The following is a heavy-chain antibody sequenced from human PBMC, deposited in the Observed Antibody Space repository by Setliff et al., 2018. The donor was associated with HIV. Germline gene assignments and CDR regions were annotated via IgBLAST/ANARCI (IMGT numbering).Heavy chain of an antibody. V-gene: IGHV4-39*07. CDR1: GGSISNSDFY. Sequence: PSETLSLTCTVSGGSISNSDFYWGWIRQSPGKGLEWIGSIYYRGATYYNPTLQSRVTISADTSKNQFSLKLSSVTAADTAVYYCARDAPTVYANGWFDPWGQGTLVTVSS. J-gene: IGHJ5*02. D-gene: IGHD2-8*01. CDR2: IYYRGAT. CDR3: ARDAPTVYANGWFDP.